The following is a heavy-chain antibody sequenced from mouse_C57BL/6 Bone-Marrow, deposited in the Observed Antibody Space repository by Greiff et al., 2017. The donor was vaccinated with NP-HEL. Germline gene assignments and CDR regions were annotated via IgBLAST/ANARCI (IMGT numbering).Heavy chain of an antibody. CDR2: IYPRSGNT. D-gene: IGHD2-5*01. V-gene: IGHV1-81*01. CDR3: ARRPRYSNYNARDY. CDR1: GYTFTSYG. J-gene: IGHJ4*01. Sequence: VKLMESGAELARPGASVKLSCKASGYTFTSYGISWVKQRPGQGLEWIGEIYPRSGNTYYNEKFKGKATLTADKSSSTAYMELRSLTSEDTAVYFGARRPRYSNYNARDYWGQGTSVTVSS.